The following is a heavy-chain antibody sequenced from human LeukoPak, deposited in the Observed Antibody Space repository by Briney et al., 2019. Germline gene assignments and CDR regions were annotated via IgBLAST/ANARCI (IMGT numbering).Heavy chain of an antibody. CDR3: ARDFSYDSSGYPGY. CDR2: INWNGGST. Sequence: GGSLRLSCAASGFTFSSYAMSWVRQAPGKGLEWVSGINWNGGSTGYADSVKGRFTISRDNAKNSLYLQMNSLRAEDTALYYCARDFSYDSSGYPGYWGQGTLVTVSS. J-gene: IGHJ4*02. D-gene: IGHD3-22*01. CDR1: GFTFSSYA. V-gene: IGHV3-20*04.